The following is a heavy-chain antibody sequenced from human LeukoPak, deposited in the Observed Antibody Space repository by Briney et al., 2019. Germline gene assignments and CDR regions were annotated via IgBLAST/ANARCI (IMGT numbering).Heavy chain of an antibody. J-gene: IGHJ5*02. CDR1: VYSFTSYW. CDR3: ARWDHSSGLPGAFDP. CDR2: LYSGDSHT. D-gene: IGHD6-19*01. Sequence: GESLKISCKGSVYSFTSYWIGLVRHMRGKVLEWIGILYSGDSHTRYSPSFQGQVTISADKSIRTAYLQWSRLKASATAMYYCARWDHSSGLPGAFDPWGPGNLVTVSS. V-gene: IGHV5-51*01.